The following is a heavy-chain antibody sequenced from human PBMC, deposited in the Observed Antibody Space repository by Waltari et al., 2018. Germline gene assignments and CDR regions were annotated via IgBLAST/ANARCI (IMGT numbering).Heavy chain of an antibody. J-gene: IGHJ4*02. CDR1: GFTFNNYA. V-gene: IGHV3-23*01. CDR2: LRDTGGTR. CDR3: AKGRQAIAAKDPFFDS. Sequence: EVQLLESGGDLVQPGGSLRLSCAASGFTFNNYAMSWVRQAPGKGLEWVSALRDTGGTRYHTVSVRGRFTISRDNSRNTLFLQMNSLSVEDTAVYYCAKGRQAIAAKDPFFDSWGRGTLVTVS. D-gene: IGHD6-6*01.